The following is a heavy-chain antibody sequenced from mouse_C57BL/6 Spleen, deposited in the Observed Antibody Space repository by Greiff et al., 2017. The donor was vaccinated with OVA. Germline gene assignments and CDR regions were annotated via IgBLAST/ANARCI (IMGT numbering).Heavy chain of an antibody. CDR3: AHGGAMDY. CDR1: GYAFSSSW. V-gene: IGHV1-82*01. D-gene: IGHD1-1*01. Sequence: QVQLQQSGAELVKPGASVKFSCKASGYAFSSSWMNWVKQRPGQGLEWIGRIYPGDGDTNYNGKFKGKATLTADKSSSTAYMQLSSLTSEDAAVYFCAHGGAMDYWGQGTSVTVSS. J-gene: IGHJ4*01. CDR2: IYPGDGDT.